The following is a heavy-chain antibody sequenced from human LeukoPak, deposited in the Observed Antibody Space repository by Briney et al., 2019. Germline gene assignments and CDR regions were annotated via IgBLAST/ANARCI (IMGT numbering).Heavy chain of an antibody. CDR3: ARGHCSSTSCYSVDY. Sequence: ASVKVSCKASGGTFSSYAISWVRQAPGQGLEWMGGITPIFGTANYAQKFQGRVTITTDESTSTAYMELSSLRSEDTAVYYCARGHCSSTSCYSVDYWGQGTLVTVSS. D-gene: IGHD2-2*02. V-gene: IGHV1-69*05. J-gene: IGHJ4*02. CDR2: ITPIFGTA. CDR1: GGTFSSYA.